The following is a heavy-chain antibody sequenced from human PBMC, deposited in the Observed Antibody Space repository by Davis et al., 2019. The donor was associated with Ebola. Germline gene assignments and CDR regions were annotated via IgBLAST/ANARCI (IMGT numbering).Heavy chain of an antibody. Sequence: SETLSLTCTVSGYSISSGYYWGWIRQPPRKGLEWIGSIYYSGITYYNPSLKSRVTISVDTSKNQFSLKLSSVTAADTAVYYCARMYIVLVPAAMLRSENWFDPWGQGTLVTVSS. J-gene: IGHJ5*02. V-gene: IGHV4-38-2*02. D-gene: IGHD2-2*01. CDR2: IYYSGIT. CDR1: GYSISSGYY. CDR3: ARMYIVLVPAAMLRSENWFDP.